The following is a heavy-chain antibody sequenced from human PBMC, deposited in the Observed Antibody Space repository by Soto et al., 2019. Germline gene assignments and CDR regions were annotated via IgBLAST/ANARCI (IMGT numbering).Heavy chain of an antibody. Sequence: QVQLVQSGAEVKKPGASVNLSCKASGYTFSNYYIHWVRQAPGQGLEWMGIIDPSGGSARNAQSFQDRISMARDTSTSTVYMELSSLRSEDTAVYYCARTVILSAMGRGVRDLDGLDVWGQWTTVTVSS. D-gene: IGHD3-10*01. CDR1: GYTFSNYY. J-gene: IGHJ6*02. CDR3: ARTVILSAMGRGVRDLDGLDV. V-gene: IGHV1-46*01. CDR2: IDPSGGSA.